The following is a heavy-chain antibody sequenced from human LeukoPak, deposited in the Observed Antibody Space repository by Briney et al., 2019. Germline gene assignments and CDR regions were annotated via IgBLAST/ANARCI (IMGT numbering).Heavy chain of an antibody. CDR1: GFTFSSDH. CDR3: TRDISHAIRAYDI. J-gene: IGHJ3*02. D-gene: IGHD2-2*01. V-gene: IGHV3-21*01. Sequence: PGGSLRLSCAASGFTFSSDHINWVRQAPGKGLEWVSFISHDSTLKMYADSVERRFTISRDNAEGSVFLQMNSLRAEDTGFYYCTRDISHAIRAYDIWGQGTMVTVSS. CDR2: ISHDSTLK.